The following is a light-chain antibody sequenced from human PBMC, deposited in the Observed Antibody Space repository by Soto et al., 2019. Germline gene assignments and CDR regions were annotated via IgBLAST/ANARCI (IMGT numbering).Light chain of an antibody. Sequence: EIVMTQSPATLSVSPGERATLSCRASQSVSSNLAWYQQKPGQAPRLLIYGASTRSTGIPARFSGSGFGTEFTLNISSLQSEDFAVYYCQQYNSWPRTFGHGTKVDIK. V-gene: IGKV3-15*01. J-gene: IGKJ1*01. CDR3: QQYNSWPRT. CDR1: QSVSSN. CDR2: GAS.